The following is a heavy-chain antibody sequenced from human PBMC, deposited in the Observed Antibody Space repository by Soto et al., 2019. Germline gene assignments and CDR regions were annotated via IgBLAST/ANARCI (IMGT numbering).Heavy chain of an antibody. J-gene: IGHJ3*02. Sequence: SETLSLTCTVSGGSISSGGYYWSWIRQHPGKGLEWIGYIYYSGSTYYNPSLKSRVTISVDTSKNQFSLKLSSVTAADTAVYYCARDPQKFGSDAFDIWGQGTMFSVSS. D-gene: IGHD3-3*01. CDR3: ARDPQKFGSDAFDI. V-gene: IGHV4-31*03. CDR1: GGSISSGGYY. CDR2: IYYSGST.